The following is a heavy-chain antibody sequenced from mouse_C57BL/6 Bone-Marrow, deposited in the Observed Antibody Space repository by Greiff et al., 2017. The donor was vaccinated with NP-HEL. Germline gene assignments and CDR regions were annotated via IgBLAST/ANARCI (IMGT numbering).Heavy chain of an antibody. J-gene: IGHJ4*01. CDR2: IDPETGGT. CDR3: TSKGVPYAMDY. CDR1: GYTFTDYE. V-gene: IGHV1-15*01. Sequence: VQLQQSGAELVRPGASVTLSCTASGYTFTDYEMHWVKQTPVHGLEWIGAIDPETGGTAYNQKFKGKAILTADKSSSTAYMELSSLTSEDSAVYYCTSKGVPYAMDYWGQGTSVTVSS.